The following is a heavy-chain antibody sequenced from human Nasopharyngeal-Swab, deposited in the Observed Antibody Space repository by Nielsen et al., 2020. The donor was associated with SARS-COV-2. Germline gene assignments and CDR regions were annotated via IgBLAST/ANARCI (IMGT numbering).Heavy chain of an antibody. Sequence: SETLSLTCTVSGGSISSSSYYWGWIRQPPGKGLEWIGSIYYSGSTYYNPSLKSRVTISVDTSKSQFSLKLSSVTAADTAVYYCARQERQWLELQPHYFDYWGQGTLVTVSS. CDR2: IYYSGST. CDR1: GGSISSSSYY. V-gene: IGHV4-39*01. CDR3: ARQERQWLELQPHYFDY. J-gene: IGHJ4*02. D-gene: IGHD6-19*01.